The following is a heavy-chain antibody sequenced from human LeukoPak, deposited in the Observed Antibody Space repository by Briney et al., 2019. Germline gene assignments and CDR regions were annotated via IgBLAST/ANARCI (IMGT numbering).Heavy chain of an antibody. CDR2: IVPILGIA. CDR1: GGTFSSYA. J-gene: IGHJ3*02. CDR3: AGGTYCSGGSCSDDAFDI. Sequence: ASVKVSCKASGGTFSSYAISWVRQAPGQGLEWMGRIVPILGIANYAQKFQGRVTITADKSTSTAYMELSSLRSEDTAVYYCAGGTYCSGGSCSDDAFDIWGQGTMVTVSS. V-gene: IGHV1-69*04. D-gene: IGHD2-15*01.